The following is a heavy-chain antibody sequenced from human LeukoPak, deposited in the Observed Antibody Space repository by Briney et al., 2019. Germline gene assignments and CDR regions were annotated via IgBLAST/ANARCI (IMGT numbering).Heavy chain of an antibody. CDR2: ISAYNGNT. CDR1: GYTFTSYG. J-gene: IGHJ6*03. V-gene: IGHV1-18*01. D-gene: IGHD3-3*01. Sequence: ASVKVSCKASGYTFTSYGISWVRQAPGQGLEWMGWISAYNGNTNYAQKLQGRVTMTTDTSTSTAYMELRSLRPDDTAVYYCARDVFLEWFEDYMDVWGKGTTVTVSS. CDR3: ARDVFLEWFEDYMDV.